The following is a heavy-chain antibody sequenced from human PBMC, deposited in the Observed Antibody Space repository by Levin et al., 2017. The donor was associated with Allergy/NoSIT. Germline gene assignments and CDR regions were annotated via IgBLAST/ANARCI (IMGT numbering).Heavy chain of an antibody. Sequence: PSETLSLTCAVYGGSFSGYYWSWIRQPPGKGLEWIGEINHSGSTNYNPSLKSRVTISVDTSKNQFSLKLSSVTAADTAVYYCARGMRYSSSGGRNYFDYWGQGTLVTVSS. CDR2: INHSGST. D-gene: IGHD6-13*01. CDR3: ARGMRYSSSGGRNYFDY. J-gene: IGHJ4*02. CDR1: GGSFSGYY. V-gene: IGHV4-34*01.